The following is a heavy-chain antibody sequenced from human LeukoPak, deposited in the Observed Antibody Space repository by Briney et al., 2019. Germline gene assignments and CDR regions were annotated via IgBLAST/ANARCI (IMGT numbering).Heavy chain of an antibody. J-gene: IGHJ4*02. Sequence: SETLSLTCTVSGGSISSSSYYWGWIRQPPGKGLEWIGSIYYSGSTYYNPSLKSRVTISVDTSKNQFSLKLSSVTAADTAVYYCARGFSSSWYPDSFDYWGQGTLVTVSS. V-gene: IGHV4-39*07. CDR3: ARGFSSSWYPDSFDY. D-gene: IGHD6-13*01. CDR2: IYYSGST. CDR1: GGSISSSSYY.